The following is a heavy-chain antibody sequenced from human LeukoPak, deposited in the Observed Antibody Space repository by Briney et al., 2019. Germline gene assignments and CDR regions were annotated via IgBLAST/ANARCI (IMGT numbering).Heavy chain of an antibody. Sequence: SETLSLTCTVSGGSISSYYWSWIRQPPGKGLEWIGYIYYSGSTNYNPSLKSRVTISVDTSKNQFSLKLSSVTAADTAVYYCATYVSGTPNWFDPWGQGTLVTVSS. CDR3: ATYVSGTPNWFDP. CDR2: IYYSGST. J-gene: IGHJ5*02. V-gene: IGHV4-59*01. D-gene: IGHD3-10*01. CDR1: GGSISSYY.